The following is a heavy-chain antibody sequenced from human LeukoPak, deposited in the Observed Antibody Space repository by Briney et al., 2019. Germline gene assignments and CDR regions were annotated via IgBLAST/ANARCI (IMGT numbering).Heavy chain of an antibody. CDR2: TSSSDPGT. D-gene: IGHD3-10*01. J-gene: IGHJ4*02. CDR3: AKDDAWLRFGE. V-gene: IGHV3-23*01. Sequence: GGSLRLSCAASGFPLSSYAMSWVRQASGKGLEWVSATSSSDPGTYYADSVRGRFTISRDNSKNTLYLEVISLTAEDTAVYYCAKDDAWLRFGEWSQGTLVTVSS. CDR1: GFPLSSYA.